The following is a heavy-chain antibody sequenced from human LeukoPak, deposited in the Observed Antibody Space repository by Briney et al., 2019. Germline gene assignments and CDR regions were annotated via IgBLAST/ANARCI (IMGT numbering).Heavy chain of an antibody. CDR3: ARETVSLDY. CDR1: GFTFSSYA. Sequence: PGRSLRLSCAASGFTFSSYAMHWVSQAPGKGLEWVAVISYDGSNKYYADSVKGRFTIARDNSKNTLYLQMNSLRAEDTAVYYCARETVSLDYWGQGTLVTVSS. J-gene: IGHJ4*02. CDR2: ISYDGSNK. D-gene: IGHD4-17*01. V-gene: IGHV3-30-3*01.